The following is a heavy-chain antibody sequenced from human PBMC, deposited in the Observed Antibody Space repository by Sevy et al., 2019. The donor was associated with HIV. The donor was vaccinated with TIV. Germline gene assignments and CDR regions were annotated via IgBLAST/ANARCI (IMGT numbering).Heavy chain of an antibody. D-gene: IGHD3-22*01. CDR2: ISRTSTTT. V-gene: IGHV3-48*02. CDR3: AREAYYYDSREENWFDP. J-gene: IGHJ5*02. CDR1: GFTFSTYS. Sequence: GGSLRLSCKASGFTFSTYSMHWVRQAPGKGLEWVSSISRTSTTTYYADSAKGRFTISRDNAKNSLYLQMNSLRDEDTAVYYCAREAYYYDSREENWFDPPGQGTLVTVSS.